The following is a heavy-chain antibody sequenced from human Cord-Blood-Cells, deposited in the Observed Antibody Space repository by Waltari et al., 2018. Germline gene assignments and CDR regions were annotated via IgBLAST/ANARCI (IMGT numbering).Heavy chain of an antibody. Sequence: EVQLVESGGGLVQPGRSLRLSCAASGFTFDDYAMPWVRQAPGKGLEWVSGISWNSGSIGYADSVKGRFTISRDNAKNSLYLQMNSLRAEDMALYYCAKGNSAFDYWGQGTLVTVSS. J-gene: IGHJ4*02. CDR2: ISWNSGSI. CDR1: GFTFDDYA. V-gene: IGHV3-9*03. D-gene: IGHD5-18*01. CDR3: AKGNSAFDY.